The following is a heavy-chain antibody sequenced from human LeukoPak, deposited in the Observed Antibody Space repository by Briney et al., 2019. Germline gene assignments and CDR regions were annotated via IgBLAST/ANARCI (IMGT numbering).Heavy chain of an antibody. V-gene: IGHV4-59*08. D-gene: IGHD1-26*01. CDR2: ISYSGST. J-gene: IGHJ4*02. Sequence: PSETLSLTCTVSGGSIGSYYWSWIRQPPGKGLEWIGHISYSGSTNYNPSLKSRVTTSVDTSKNQFSLKLTSVTAADTTVYYCARQRGSPYSGSYYYFDYWGQGTLVTVSS. CDR3: ARQRGSPYSGSYYYFDY. CDR1: GGSIGSYY.